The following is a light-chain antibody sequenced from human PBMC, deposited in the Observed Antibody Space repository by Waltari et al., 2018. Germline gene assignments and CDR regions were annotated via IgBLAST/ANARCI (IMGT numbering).Light chain of an antibody. CDR2: DVF. V-gene: IGLV2-14*01. J-gene: IGLJ2*01. CDR3: SSYKTDRTVV. CDR1: STDIGAYSY. Sequence: QSALTQPASVSGSPGQSITISCIGTSTDIGAYSYVSWYQQHQGKAPTLLIFDVFEGPSVFSYRFSGSKSGNTASLTISGLQAEDEAEYFCSSYKTDRTVVFGGGTKVTVL.